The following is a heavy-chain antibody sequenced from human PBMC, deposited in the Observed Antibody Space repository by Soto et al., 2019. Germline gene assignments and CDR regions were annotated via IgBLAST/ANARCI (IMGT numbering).Heavy chain of an antibody. V-gene: IGHV5-51*01. D-gene: IGHD4-17*01. Sequence: GESLKISCKGSGYTFNSYWIAWVRQMPGKGLEWMGVIYPVDSDTRYSPSFQGQVTISVDKSINTAYLQWSSLQASDTAIYYCARQDGDGLFYFDYWGQRTPVTVYS. CDR2: IYPVDSDT. CDR3: ARQDGDGLFYFDY. J-gene: IGHJ4*02. CDR1: GYTFNSYW.